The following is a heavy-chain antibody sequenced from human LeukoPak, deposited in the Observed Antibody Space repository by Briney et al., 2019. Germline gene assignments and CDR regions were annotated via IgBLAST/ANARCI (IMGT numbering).Heavy chain of an antibody. CDR3: ARNYYGSGSRAFDI. CDR1: GFTVSSNY. CDR2: IYSSGST. V-gene: IGHV3-53*01. Sequence: GGSLRLSCAASGFTVSSNYMSWVRQAPGKGLEWVSVIYSSGSTYYADSVKDRFTISRDNSKDTLYLQMNSLRAEDTAVYYCARNYYGSGSRAFDIWGQGTMVTVSS. D-gene: IGHD3-10*01. J-gene: IGHJ3*02.